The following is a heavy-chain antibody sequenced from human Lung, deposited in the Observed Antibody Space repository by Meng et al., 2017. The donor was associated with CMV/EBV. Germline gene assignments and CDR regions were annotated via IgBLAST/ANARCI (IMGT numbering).Heavy chain of an antibody. D-gene: IGHD6-13*01. J-gene: IGHJ6*02. Sequence: GSLRLSCDVYGGSFSGYYWSWIRQPPGKGREWIGEINHSGSTNYNPSLKSRVTISVDTSKNQFSLKLSSVTAADTVVYYCATIAAAERNSMDVWGQGTTVTVSS. V-gene: IGHV4-34*01. CDR1: GGSFSGYY. CDR2: INHSGST. CDR3: ATIAAAERNSMDV.